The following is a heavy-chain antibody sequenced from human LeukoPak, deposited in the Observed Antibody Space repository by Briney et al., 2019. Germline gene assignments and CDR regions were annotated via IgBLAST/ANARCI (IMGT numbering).Heavy chain of an antibody. V-gene: IGHV1-2*06. J-gene: IGHJ5*02. CDR1: GYTFTGYY. CDR3: ARGLGRITXXVXVPXXXP. Sequence: GASVKVSCKASGYTFTGYYMHWVRQAPGQGLEWMGRINPNSGGTNYAQKFQGRVTMTRDTSISTAYMELSRLRSDDTAVYYCARGLGRITXXVXVPXXXPWXQGTLVTVSS. D-gene: IGHD3-10*01. CDR2: INPNSGGT.